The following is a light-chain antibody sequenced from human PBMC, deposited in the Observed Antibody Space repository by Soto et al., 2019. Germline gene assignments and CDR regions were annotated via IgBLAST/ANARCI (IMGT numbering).Light chain of an antibody. J-gene: IGKJ1*01. CDR1: QRVSNN. V-gene: IGKV3-15*01. CDR2: GAS. Sequence: EIVMTQSPATLSVSPGERATLSCRASQRVSNNLAWYQQKPGQAPRLLISGASTRATGIPDRFSGSGSGTEFTLTISSLQSEDFAVYYCQQYNNWWTFGQGTKVEIK. CDR3: QQYNNWWT.